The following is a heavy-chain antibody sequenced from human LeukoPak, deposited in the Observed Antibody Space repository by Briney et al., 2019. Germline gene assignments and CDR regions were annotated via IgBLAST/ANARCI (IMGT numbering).Heavy chain of an antibody. CDR3: ARDRGYSYGWSGFDY. CDR2: INPNSGGT. J-gene: IGHJ4*02. Sequence: ASVKVSCKASGYTFTGYYMHWVRQAPGQGLEWMGWINPNSGGTNYAQKFQGWVTMTRDTSISTAYMELSRLRSDDTAVYYCARDRGYSYGWSGFDYWGQGTLVTVPS. CDR1: GYTFTGYY. D-gene: IGHD5-18*01. V-gene: IGHV1-2*04.